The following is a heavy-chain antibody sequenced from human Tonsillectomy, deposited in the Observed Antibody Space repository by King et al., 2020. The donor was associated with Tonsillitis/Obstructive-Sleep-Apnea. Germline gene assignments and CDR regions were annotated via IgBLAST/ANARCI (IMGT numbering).Heavy chain of an antibody. D-gene: IGHD4-17*01. CDR2: ISYDGSNK. CDR3: ARDPRDYGAYYCDY. J-gene: IGHJ4*02. CDR1: GFTFSSYA. V-gene: IGHV3-30*01. Sequence: VQLVESGGGVVQPGRSLRLSCAASGFTFSSYAMHWVRQAPGKGLEWVAVISYDGSNKYYADSVKGRFTISRDNSKNTLYLQMNSLRAEDTAVYYCARDPRDYGAYYCDYWGQGTLVTVSS.